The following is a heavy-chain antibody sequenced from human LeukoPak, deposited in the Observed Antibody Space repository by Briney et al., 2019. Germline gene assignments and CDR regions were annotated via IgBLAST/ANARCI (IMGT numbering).Heavy chain of an antibody. Sequence: PETLSLTCTVSGGSISSYYWSWIRQPPGKGLEWIGYIYYSGSTNYNPSLKSRVTISVDTSKNQFSLKLSSVTAADTAVYYCARDNQGNGDYLRYIWFDPWGQGTLATVSS. V-gene: IGHV4-59*01. J-gene: IGHJ5*02. D-gene: IGHD4-17*01. CDR1: GGSISSYY. CDR3: ARDNQGNGDYLRYIWFDP. CDR2: IYYSGST.